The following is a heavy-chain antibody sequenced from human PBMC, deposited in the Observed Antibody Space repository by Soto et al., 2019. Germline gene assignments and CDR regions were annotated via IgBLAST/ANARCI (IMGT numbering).Heavy chain of an antibody. V-gene: IGHV1-2*02. D-gene: IGHD2-8*01. CDR2: INPNSGGT. CDR1: GYTFTGYY. CDR3: AKSGSMLAPSAGHNEPCLDY. J-gene: IGHJ4*01. Sequence: ASVKVSCKASGYTFTGYYMHWVRQAPGQGLEWMGWINPNSGGTNYAQKSQGRVTMTRDTSISTAYMELSRLRSDDTAVYYCAKSGSMLAPSAGHNEPCLDYWGHGTLVTVSS.